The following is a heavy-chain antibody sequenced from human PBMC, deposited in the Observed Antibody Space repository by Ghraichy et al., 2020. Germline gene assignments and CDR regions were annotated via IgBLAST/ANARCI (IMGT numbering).Heavy chain of an antibody. D-gene: IGHD2-2*01. CDR3: AIIPAGNNYYYYGMDV. V-gene: IGHV3-23*01. Sequence: GGSLRLSCAASGFTFSSYAMSWVRQAPGKGLEWVSAISGSGGSTYYADSVKGRFTISRDNSKNTLYLQMNSLRAEDTAVYYCAIIPAGNNYYYYGMDVWGQGTTVTVSS. CDR1: GFTFSSYA. CDR2: ISGSGGST. J-gene: IGHJ6*02.